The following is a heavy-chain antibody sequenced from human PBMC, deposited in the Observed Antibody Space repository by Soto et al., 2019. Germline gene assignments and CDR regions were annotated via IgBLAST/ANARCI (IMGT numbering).Heavy chain of an antibody. CDR3: EKDHLTTTVTTVGY. J-gene: IGHJ4*02. D-gene: IGHD4-17*01. CDR2: ISYHGSDK. CDR1: GFTFSNYG. V-gene: IGHV3-30*18. Sequence: QVQLVESGGGVVQPGRSLRLSCAASGFTFSNYGMHWVRQAPGKGLEWVAVISYHGSDKYYADSVKVRFTISRNNSKNTLYLQMDSLRAEDTAVYYCEKDHLTTTVTTVGYWGQGTLVTVSS.